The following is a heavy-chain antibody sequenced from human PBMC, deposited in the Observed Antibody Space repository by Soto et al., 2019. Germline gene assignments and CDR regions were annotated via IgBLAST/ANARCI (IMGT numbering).Heavy chain of an antibody. CDR1: GFTFSSYA. V-gene: IGHV3-30-3*01. Sequence: HPGESLRLSCAASGFTFSSYAMRLVRQAPGKWLEGVAVISYDGSNKYYADSVKGRFTISRDYSKNTLYLQMKSRRGEDTAVYYCAKARGSGWAGDFENWGQGNLITIS. J-gene: IGHJ4*02. CDR2: ISYDGSNK. CDR3: AKARGSGWAGDFEN. D-gene: IGHD6-19*01.